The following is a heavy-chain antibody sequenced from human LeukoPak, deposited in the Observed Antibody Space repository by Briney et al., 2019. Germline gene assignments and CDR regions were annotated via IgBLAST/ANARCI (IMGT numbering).Heavy chain of an antibody. CDR2: ISSSSSYI. CDR3: ARDLKAGTPEINWFDP. J-gene: IGHJ5*02. V-gene: IGHV3-21*01. D-gene: IGHD1-1*01. Sequence: PGGSLRLSCAASGFTFSSYSMSWVRQAPGKGLEWVSSISSSSSYIYYADSVKGRFTISRDNAKNSLYLQMSSLRAEDTAIYYCARDLKAGTPEINWFDPWGRGTLVTVSS. CDR1: GFTFSSYS.